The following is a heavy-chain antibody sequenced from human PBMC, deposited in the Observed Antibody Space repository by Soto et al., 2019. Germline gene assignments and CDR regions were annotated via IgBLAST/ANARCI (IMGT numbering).Heavy chain of an antibody. CDR2: ISETGRST. CDR3: ATVDQYVSESLGIFDP. V-gene: IGHV3-23*01. CDR1: LFTFSNYV. D-gene: IGHD3-16*01. Sequence: PGGTLRLSCVDSLFTFSNYVMSWVRQSPGQGLEWVSTISETGRSTYYADSVKGRFTISRDNAKNTLYLEMSSLRAEDTAVYYYATVDQYVSESLGIFDPWGEGTLVTVSS. J-gene: IGHJ5*02.